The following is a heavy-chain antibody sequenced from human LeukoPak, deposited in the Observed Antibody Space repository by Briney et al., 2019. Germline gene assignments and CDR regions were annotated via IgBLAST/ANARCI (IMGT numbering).Heavy chain of an antibody. CDR3: ARISGSYVFDY. D-gene: IGHD3-16*01. CDR1: GFTFSVYY. CDR2: ITGSSTYT. V-gene: IGHV3-11*03. Sequence: GGSLRLSCAASGFTFSVYYMTWIRQAPGKGLGWVSSITGSSTYTNYADSVKGRFAISRDNAENSLYLQMNSLRAEGTAVYYCARISGSYVFDYWGQGTLVTVSS. J-gene: IGHJ4*02.